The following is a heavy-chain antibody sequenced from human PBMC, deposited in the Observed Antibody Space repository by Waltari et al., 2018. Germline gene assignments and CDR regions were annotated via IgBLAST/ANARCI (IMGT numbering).Heavy chain of an antibody. V-gene: IGHV4-61*02. CDR2: IYTSGST. J-gene: IGHJ4*02. CDR1: GGSISSGSYY. D-gene: IGHD6-19*01. Sequence: QVQLQESGPGLVKPSQTLSLTCTVSGGSISSGSYYWSWIRQPAGKGLEWIGRIYTSGSTNYNPSLKSRVTISVDTSKNQFSLKLSSVTAADTAVYYCARRSSGPRYYFDYWGQGTLVTVSS. CDR3: ARRSSGPRYYFDY.